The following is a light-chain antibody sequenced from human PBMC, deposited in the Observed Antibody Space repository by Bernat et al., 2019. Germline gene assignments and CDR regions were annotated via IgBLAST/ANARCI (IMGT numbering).Light chain of an antibody. V-gene: IGLV2-11*01. CDR3: CSYSVTAYL. J-gene: IGLJ1*01. CDR1: SSDIGGYKY. Sequence: QSALTQPRSVSGSPGQSVTISCTGSSSDIGGYKYVSWYQQHPGKVPKLIIYDVNERPSGVPDRFSGSKSGNAASLTISGLQADDEADYYCCSYSVTAYLFGTGTMVTVL. CDR2: DVN.